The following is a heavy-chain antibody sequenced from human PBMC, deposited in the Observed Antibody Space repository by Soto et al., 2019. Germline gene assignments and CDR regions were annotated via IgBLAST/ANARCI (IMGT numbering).Heavy chain of an antibody. V-gene: IGHV5-51*01. CDR1: GYSFTSYW. J-gene: IGHJ4*02. Sequence: PGESLKISCKGSGYSFTSYWVGWVRQMPGKGLEWMGIIYPGDSDTRYSPSFQGQVTISADKSISTAYLQWSSLKASDTAMYYCARHRDTAMGTVDYWGQGTLVTVSS. CDR3: ARHRDTAMGTVDY. CDR2: IYPGDSDT. D-gene: IGHD5-18*01.